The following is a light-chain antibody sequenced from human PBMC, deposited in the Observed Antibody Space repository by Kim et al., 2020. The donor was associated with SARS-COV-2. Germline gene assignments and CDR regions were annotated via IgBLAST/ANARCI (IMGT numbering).Light chain of an antibody. V-gene: IGLV2-11*01. Sequence: SVQLSCTATSSDVVCYIYVAWCNQQPRKTPKPMINEFSKRPSGVPDSFSDSKSGNTAALASSGLQAEDEADFYCYSSAGSYACYVFGTGSKVNVL. J-gene: IGLJ1*01. CDR3: YSSAGSYACYV. CDR2: EFS. CDR1: SSDVVCYIY.